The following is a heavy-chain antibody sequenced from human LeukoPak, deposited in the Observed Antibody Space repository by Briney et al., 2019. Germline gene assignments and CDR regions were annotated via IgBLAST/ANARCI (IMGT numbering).Heavy chain of an antibody. D-gene: IGHD3-22*01. CDR1: GFTFSTYW. J-gene: IGHJ4*02. Sequence: PGGSLRLSCAASGFTFSTYWMHWVRQAPGKGLVGVAQINSDGSSTSYADSVKGRFTISRDNAKNTLYLQMINLRVEDTAVYYCGSLTVVAKDHWGQGTLVTVSS. V-gene: IGHV3-74*01. CDR3: GSLTVVAKDH. CDR2: INSDGSST.